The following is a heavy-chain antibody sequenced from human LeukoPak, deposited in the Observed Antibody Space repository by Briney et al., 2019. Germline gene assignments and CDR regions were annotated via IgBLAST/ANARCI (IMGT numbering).Heavy chain of an antibody. CDR2: ISSGGTEI. D-gene: IGHD1-26*01. Sequence: PGGSPRLSCAASGFTFSTSNMNWVRQAPGKGLDWVSYISSGGTEIYYAESVKGRFTISRDNAKNSLFLQMNNLRAEDTAVYYCARMGGNLSRWGQGTLVTVSS. J-gene: IGHJ4*02. V-gene: IGHV3-48*03. CDR3: ARMGGNLSR. CDR1: GFTFSTSN.